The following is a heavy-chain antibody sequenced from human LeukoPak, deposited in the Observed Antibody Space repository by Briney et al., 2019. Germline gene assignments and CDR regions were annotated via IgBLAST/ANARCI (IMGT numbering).Heavy chain of an antibody. D-gene: IGHD2-21*02. V-gene: IGHV1-46*01. CDR2: INPSGGST. Sequence: ASVKVSCKASGYTFTSYGISWVRQAPGQGLEWMGIINPSGGSTSYAQKFQGRVTMTRDTSTSTAYMELSRLRSDDTAVYYCARRVVTASPYFDYWGQGTLVTVSS. CDR3: ARRVVTASPYFDY. J-gene: IGHJ4*02. CDR1: GYTFTSYG.